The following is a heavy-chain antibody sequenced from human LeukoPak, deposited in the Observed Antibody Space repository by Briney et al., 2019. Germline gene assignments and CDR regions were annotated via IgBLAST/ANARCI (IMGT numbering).Heavy chain of an antibody. CDR3: VRPRGFSYGYFDY. J-gene: IGHJ4*02. V-gene: IGHV4-39*01. D-gene: IGHD5-18*01. CDR1: GGSISSSSAY. Sequence: SETLSLTCTVSGGSISSSSAYWGWIRQPPGKGLEWIGSIYYSKNTYYNPSLKSRVTISADTSKNQFSLTLGSVSATDTAVYYCVRPRGFSYGYFDYWGRGTLVTVSS. CDR2: IYYSKNT.